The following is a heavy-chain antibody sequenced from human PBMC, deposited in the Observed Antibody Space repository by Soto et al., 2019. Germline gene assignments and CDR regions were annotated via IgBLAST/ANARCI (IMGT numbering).Heavy chain of an antibody. CDR2: MNPYSGNT. Sequence: ASVKVSRKASGYTFTTYDISWVRQATGQGLEWMGWMNPYSGNTGYAQKFQGRVTVTRNTSISTVYMELSGLRPDDTAVYYCARRKERSGPHYFDYWGQGSQVTVSS. CDR1: GYTFTTYD. CDR3: ARRKERSGPHYFDY. V-gene: IGHV1-8*01. J-gene: IGHJ4*02. D-gene: IGHD6-25*01.